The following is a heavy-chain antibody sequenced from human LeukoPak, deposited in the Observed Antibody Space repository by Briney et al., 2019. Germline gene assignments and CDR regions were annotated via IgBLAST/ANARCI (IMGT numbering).Heavy chain of an antibody. CDR3: TRGRGAYGWFDP. CDR1: GFTLSSFW. Sequence: GGSLRLSCAASGFTLSSFWMHWVRKAPGKGLVWVSRISRDGSNTYYADSVKGRFTISIDTAMNKLYLHMHSLREDDTAGYYCTRGRGAYGWFDPWGQGTQVTVSS. D-gene: IGHD3-10*01. J-gene: IGHJ5*02. CDR2: ISRDGSNT. V-gene: IGHV3-74*01.